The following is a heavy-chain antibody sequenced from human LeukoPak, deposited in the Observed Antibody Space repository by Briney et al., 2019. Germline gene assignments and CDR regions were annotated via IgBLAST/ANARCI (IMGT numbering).Heavy chain of an antibody. CDR2: IYYSGST. Sequence: SETLSLTCTVSGGSLSSYYWRWIRQPPGKGLEWIGYIYYSGSTNYNPSLKSRVTISVDTSENQFSLKLSSVTAADTAVYYCARSDYVTFDYWGQGTLVTVSS. D-gene: IGHD4-17*01. J-gene: IGHJ4*02. CDR3: ARSDYVTFDY. V-gene: IGHV4-59*01. CDR1: GGSLSSYY.